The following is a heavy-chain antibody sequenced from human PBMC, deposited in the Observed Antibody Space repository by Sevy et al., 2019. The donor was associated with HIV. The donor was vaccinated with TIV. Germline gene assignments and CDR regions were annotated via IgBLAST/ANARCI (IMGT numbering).Heavy chain of an antibody. V-gene: IGHV7-4-1*02. CDR2: IKTNTGNP. D-gene: IGHD3-10*01. CDR1: GYTFITYA. J-gene: IGHJ5*02. CDR3: ARDITMVRGVPRWFDP. Sequence: ASVKVSCKASGYTFITYAMNWVRQAPGQGLEWMGWIKTNTGNPTYAQGFTGRFVFSLDTSVSTAYLQISSLKAEDTAVYYCARDITMVRGVPRWFDPWGQGTLVTVSS.